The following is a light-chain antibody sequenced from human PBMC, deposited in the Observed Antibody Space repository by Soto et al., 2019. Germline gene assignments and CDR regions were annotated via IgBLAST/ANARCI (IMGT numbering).Light chain of an antibody. J-gene: IGLJ2*01. CDR1: SSHVGSYNY. CDR3: SSYTTSTTQV. V-gene: IGLV2-14*01. CDR2: EVR. Sequence: QSALTQPASVSGSPGQSITISCTGTSSHVGSYNYVSWYQQYPGKAPKLMIYEVRNRPSGVSDRFSGSKSGQTASLTIFGLQAEDEADYYCSSYTTSTTQVFGGGTKLTVL.